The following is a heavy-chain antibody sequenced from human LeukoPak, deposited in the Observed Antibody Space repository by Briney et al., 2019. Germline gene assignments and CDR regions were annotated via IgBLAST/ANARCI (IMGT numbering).Heavy chain of an antibody. CDR3: ARAAGFEELYDY. CDR2: IIPIFGTA. CDR1: GGTFSSYA. D-gene: IGHD3-10*01. Sequence: ASVKVSCKASGGTFSSYAISWVRQAPGQGLEWMGGIIPIFGTANYAQKFQGRVTITADESTSTAYMELSSLRSEDTAVYYCARAAGFEELYDYWGQGTLVTVSS. V-gene: IGHV1-69*01. J-gene: IGHJ4*02.